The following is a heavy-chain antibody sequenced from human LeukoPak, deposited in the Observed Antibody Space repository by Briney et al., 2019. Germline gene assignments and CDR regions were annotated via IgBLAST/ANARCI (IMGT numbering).Heavy chain of an antibody. D-gene: IGHD2-2*01. V-gene: IGHV1-46*01. Sequence: ASVKVSFKASGYTFTSYYMHWVRQAPGQGLEWMGIINPSGGSTSYAQKFQGRVTMTRDMSTSTVYMELSSLRSEDTAVYYCAREIVVVPAAIFSRPAFDPWGQGTLVTVSS. CDR3: AREIVVVPAAIFSRPAFDP. J-gene: IGHJ5*02. CDR2: INPSGGST. CDR1: GYTFTSYY.